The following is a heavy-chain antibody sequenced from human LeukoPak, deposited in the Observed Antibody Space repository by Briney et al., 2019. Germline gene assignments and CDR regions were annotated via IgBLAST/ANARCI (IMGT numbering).Heavy chain of an antibody. Sequence: PGGSLRLSCASSRLIVSDIYMSWVRQAPGKGLEWVSVIYSGGNTYYADSVTGRFTISRDDAKNSLYLQMNSLRAEDTAVYYCARDPTSSWETAFDIWGQGTMVIVSS. CDR3: ARDPTSSWETAFDI. CDR2: IYSGGNT. J-gene: IGHJ3*02. D-gene: IGHD1-26*01. V-gene: IGHV3-53*01. CDR1: RLIVSDIY.